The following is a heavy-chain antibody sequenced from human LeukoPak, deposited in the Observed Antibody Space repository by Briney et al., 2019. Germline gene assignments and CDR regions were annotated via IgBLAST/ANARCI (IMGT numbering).Heavy chain of an antibody. CDR3: ARGGVAARGFYYYMDV. D-gene: IGHD6-6*01. Sequence: PSETLSLTCAVYGGSFSGYYWSWIRQPPGKGLEWIGEINHSGSTNYNPSLKSRVTISVDTSKNQFSLKLSSVTAADTAVYYCARGGVAARGFYYYMDVWGKGTTVTVSS. J-gene: IGHJ6*03. CDR2: INHSGST. V-gene: IGHV4-34*01. CDR1: GGSFSGYY.